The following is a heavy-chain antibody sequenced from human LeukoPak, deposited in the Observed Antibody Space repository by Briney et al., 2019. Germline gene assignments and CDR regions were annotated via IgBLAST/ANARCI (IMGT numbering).Heavy chain of an antibody. CDR1: GGSMSSYY. V-gene: IGHV4-4*07. CDR2: IYTSGST. D-gene: IGHD3-22*01. CDR3: ARSPVYYYDSSGYFYYYYGMDV. Sequence: SETLSLTCTVSGGSMSSYYWSWIRQPAGKGLEWIGRIYTSGSTNYNPFLKSRVTISVDTSKNQFSLKLSSVTAADTAVYYCARSPVYYYDSSGYFYYYYGMDVWGQGTTVTVSS. J-gene: IGHJ6*02.